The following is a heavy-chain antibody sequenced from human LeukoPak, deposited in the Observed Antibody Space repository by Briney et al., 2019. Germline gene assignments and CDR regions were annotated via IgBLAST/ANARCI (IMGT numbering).Heavy chain of an antibody. J-gene: IGHJ5*02. CDR1: GGSISSYY. D-gene: IGHD2-15*01. CDR3: ARQGGYCIGDNCRGLDP. Sequence: SETLSLTCTVSGGSISSYYWSWIRQPPGKGLEWIGYISYSGSTDYNPSLKSRVTISVDKSENQFSLKMSSVTAADTAVYYCARQGGYCIGDNCRGLDPWGQGTLVTVSS. V-gene: IGHV4-59*08. CDR2: ISYSGST.